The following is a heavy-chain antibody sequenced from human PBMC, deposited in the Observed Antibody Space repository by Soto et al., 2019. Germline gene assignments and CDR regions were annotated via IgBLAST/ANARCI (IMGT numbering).Heavy chain of an antibody. Sequence: GESLTISSKGSGYSFTSFWISWVRQMPGKGLEWMGIIYPGDSDTRYSPSFQGQVTISADKSISTAYLQWSSLKASDTAMYYCATTIYYYGMDVWGQGTTVTVSS. V-gene: IGHV5-51*01. J-gene: IGHJ6*02. CDR2: IYPGDSDT. CDR1: GYSFTSFW. D-gene: IGHD1-26*01. CDR3: ATTIYYYGMDV.